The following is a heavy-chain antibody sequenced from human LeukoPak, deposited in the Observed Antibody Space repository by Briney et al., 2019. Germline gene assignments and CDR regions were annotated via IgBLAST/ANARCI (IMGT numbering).Heavy chain of an antibody. V-gene: IGHV4-34*01. CDR3: ARGKGSIWFDP. CDR1: GGSFSGYY. J-gene: IGHJ5*02. Sequence: SETLSLTRAVYGGSFSGYYWSWIRQPPGKGLEWIGEINHSGSTNYNPSLKSRVTISVDTSKNQFSLKLSSVTAADTAVYYCARGKGSIWFDPWGQGTLVTVSS. CDR2: INHSGST.